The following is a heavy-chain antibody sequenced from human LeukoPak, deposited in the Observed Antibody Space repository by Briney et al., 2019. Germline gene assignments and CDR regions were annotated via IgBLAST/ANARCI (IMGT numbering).Heavy chain of an antibody. V-gene: IGHV3-23*01. Sequence: GGSLRLSCAASGFTFSSYAMSWVRQAPGKGLEWVSAISGSGGSTYYADSVKGRFTISRDNSKNTLYLQMNSLRAEDTAVYYCAILRSLAATRQDAFDIWGQGTMVTVSS. CDR3: AILRSLAATRQDAFDI. CDR1: GFTFSSYA. J-gene: IGHJ3*02. CDR2: ISGSGGST. D-gene: IGHD2-15*01.